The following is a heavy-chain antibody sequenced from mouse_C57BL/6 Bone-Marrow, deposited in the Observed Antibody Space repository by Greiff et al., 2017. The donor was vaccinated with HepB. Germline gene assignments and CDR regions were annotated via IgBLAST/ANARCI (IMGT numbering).Heavy chain of an antibody. V-gene: IGHV1-78*01. Sequence: VQLQESDAELVKPGASVKISCKVSGYTFTDHTIHWMKQRPEQGLEWIGYIYPRDGSTKYNEKFKGKATLTADKSSSTAYMQINSLTSEDSAVYFCARWDLITTVVAEGYFDYWGQGTTLTVSS. D-gene: IGHD1-1*01. CDR1: GYTFTDHT. CDR3: ARWDLITTVVAEGYFDY. J-gene: IGHJ2*01. CDR2: IYPRDGST.